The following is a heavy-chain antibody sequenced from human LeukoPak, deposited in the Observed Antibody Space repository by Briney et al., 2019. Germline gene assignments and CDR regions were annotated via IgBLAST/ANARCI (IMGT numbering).Heavy chain of an antibody. Sequence: PSETLSLTCTVSGGSISSSSYYWSWIRQPAGKGLEWIGRIYTSGSTNYNPSLKSRVTMSVDTSKNQFSLKLSSVTAADTAVYYCARDYGGNRGDYWGQGTLVTVSS. CDR3: ARDYGGNRGDY. V-gene: IGHV4-61*02. D-gene: IGHD4-23*01. J-gene: IGHJ4*02. CDR2: IYTSGST. CDR1: GGSISSSSYY.